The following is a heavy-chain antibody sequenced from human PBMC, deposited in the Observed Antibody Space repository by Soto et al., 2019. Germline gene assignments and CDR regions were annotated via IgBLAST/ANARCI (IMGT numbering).Heavy chain of an antibody. CDR1: GFIFSAHY. Sequence: EVQLVESGGGLVQPGGSLRLSCAASGFIFSAHYMDWVRQAPGKGLEWVGRSRNKANSYTTEYAASVKGRFTISRDDSKNSLYLQMNSLRSEDTAVYYCTRAPSGNYFCEFWGQGTLVTVSS. J-gene: IGHJ4*02. V-gene: IGHV3-72*01. D-gene: IGHD1-26*01. CDR2: SRNKANSYTT. CDR3: TRAPSGNYFCEF.